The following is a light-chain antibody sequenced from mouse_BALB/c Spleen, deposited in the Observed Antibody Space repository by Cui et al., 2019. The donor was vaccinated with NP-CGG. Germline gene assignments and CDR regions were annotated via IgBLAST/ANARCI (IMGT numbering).Light chain of an antibody. Sequence: QTLVTLESALTTSPGETVTLTCRSSTGAVTTSNYANWVQEKPDHLFTGLIGGTNNRAPGVPARFSGSLIGDKAALTITWAQTEDEAIYFCALWYSNHWVFGGGTKLTVL. J-gene: IGLJ1*01. CDR2: GTN. CDR1: TGAVTTSNY. CDR3: ALWYSNHWV. V-gene: IGLV1*01.